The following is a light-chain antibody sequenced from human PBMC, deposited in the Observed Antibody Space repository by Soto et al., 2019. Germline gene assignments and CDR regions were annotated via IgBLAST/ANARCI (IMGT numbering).Light chain of an antibody. V-gene: IGKV3-15*01. J-gene: IGKJ4*01. CDR1: QFVSTN. Sequence: EVVMTQSPATLSVSPGERATLACRASQFVSTNLAWYQQKPGQAPRLLIYSASTRATGIPARFSGSGSGTEFTLTISSLQSEDSAVYYFQQFNNWPPLTFGGGTKVAIK. CDR3: QQFNNWPPLT. CDR2: SAS.